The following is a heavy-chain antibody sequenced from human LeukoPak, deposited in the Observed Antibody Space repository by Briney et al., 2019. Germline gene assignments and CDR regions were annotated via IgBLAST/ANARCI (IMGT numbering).Heavy chain of an antibody. CDR2: ISYDGSNK. CDR1: GFTFSSYG. CDR3: AKAPIAAAGIYYFDY. D-gene: IGHD6-13*01. Sequence: PGRSLRLSCAASGFTFSSYGMHWVRQAPGKGLEWVAVISYDGSNKYYADSVKGRFTVSRDNSKNTLYLQMNSLRAEDTAVYYCAKAPIAAAGIYYFDYWGQGTLVTVSS. J-gene: IGHJ4*02. V-gene: IGHV3-30*18.